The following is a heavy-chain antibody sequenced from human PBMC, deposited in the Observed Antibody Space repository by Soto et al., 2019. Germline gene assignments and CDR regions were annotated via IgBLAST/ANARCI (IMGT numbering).Heavy chain of an antibody. Sequence: ASVKVSCKASGYTFTSYDINWVRQATGQGLEWMGWMNPNSGNTGYAQKFQGRVTMTRNTSISTAYMELSRLRSEDTAVYYCARGRGLLWCGELYSNPYWYFDRWGRGTLVTVSS. CDR1: GYTFTSYD. CDR2: MNPNSGNT. D-gene: IGHD3-10*01. CDR3: ARGRGLLWCGELYSNPYWYFDR. V-gene: IGHV1-8*01. J-gene: IGHJ2*01.